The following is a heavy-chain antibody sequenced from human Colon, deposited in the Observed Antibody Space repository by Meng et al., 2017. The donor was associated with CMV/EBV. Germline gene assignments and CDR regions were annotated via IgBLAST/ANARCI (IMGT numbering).Heavy chain of an antibody. D-gene: IGHD3-3*01. CDR3: ARDAHFGVADY. CDR1: GAAIGSSNW. J-gene: IGHJ4*02. Sequence: CAVSGAAIGSSNWWTWVSQPPGKGLEWIGEIHHTGSSNYNPSLKSRVTISVDKSNNHFSLRLTSVTAADSAVYFCARDAHFGVADYWGQGTLVTVSS. V-gene: IGHV4-4*01. CDR2: IHHTGSS.